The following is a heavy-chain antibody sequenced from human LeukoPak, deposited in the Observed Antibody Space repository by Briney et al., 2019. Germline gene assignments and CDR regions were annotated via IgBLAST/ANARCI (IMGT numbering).Heavy chain of an antibody. CDR3: AKSCGGDCYWARGKRLSPYYYYYMDV. D-gene: IGHD2-21*01. J-gene: IGHJ6*03. CDR1: GGSISSYY. Sequence: PSETLSLTCTVSGGSISSYYWIWIRQPAGKGLEWIGRIYTSGSTNYNPSLKSRVTMSVDTSKNQFSLKLSSVTAADTAVYYCAKSCGGDCYWARGKRLSPYYYYYMDVWGKGTTVTVSS. V-gene: IGHV4-4*07. CDR2: IYTSGST.